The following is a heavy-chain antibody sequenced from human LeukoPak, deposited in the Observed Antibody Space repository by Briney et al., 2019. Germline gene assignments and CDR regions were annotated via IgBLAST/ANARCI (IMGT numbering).Heavy chain of an antibody. CDR2: IYYSGST. V-gene: IGHV4-61*01. J-gene: IGHJ4*02. CDR1: GGSVSSGSYY. CDR3: AGALRLGELSSKAVDY. D-gene: IGHD3-16*02. Sequence: PSETLSLTCTVSGGSVSSGSYYWSWIRQPPGKGLGWIGYIYYSGSTNYNPSLKSRVTISVDTSKNQFSLKLSSVTAADTAVYYCAGALRLGELSSKAVDYWGQGTLVTVSS.